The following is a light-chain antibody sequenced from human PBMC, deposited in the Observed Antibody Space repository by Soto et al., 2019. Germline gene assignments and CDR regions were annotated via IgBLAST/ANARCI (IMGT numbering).Light chain of an antibody. Sequence: QSVLTQPPSASGSPGQSVTISCTGTSSDVGGYNYVSWYQQHPGKAPKLMIYEVSKRPSGLPDRFSGSNSGNTASLTVSGLQAEDEADYYCSSYAGSNNLVVFGGGTKLTVL. J-gene: IGLJ2*01. V-gene: IGLV2-8*01. CDR3: SSYAGSNNLVV. CDR1: SSDVGGYNY. CDR2: EVS.